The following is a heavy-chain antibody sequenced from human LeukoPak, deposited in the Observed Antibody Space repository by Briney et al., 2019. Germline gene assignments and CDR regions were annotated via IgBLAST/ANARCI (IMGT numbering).Heavy chain of an antibody. V-gene: IGHV5-51*01. J-gene: IGHJ4*02. CDR2: IYPGDSDT. CDR3: ARHTSPGAVAGTEFDY. Sequence: HGESLKISCKGSGYSFTSYWIGWVRQMPGKGLEWMGIIYPGDSDTRYSPSFQGQVAISADKSISTAYLQWSSLKASDTAMYYCARHTSPGAVAGTEFDYWGQGTLVTVSS. D-gene: IGHD6-19*01. CDR1: GYSFTSYW.